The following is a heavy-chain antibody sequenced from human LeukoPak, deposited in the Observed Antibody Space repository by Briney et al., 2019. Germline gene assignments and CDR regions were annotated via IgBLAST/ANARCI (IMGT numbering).Heavy chain of an antibody. Sequence: ASVKVSCKASGYTFTSYAMNWVRQAPGQGLEWMGGIIPIFGTANYAQKFQGRVTITTDESTSTAYVELSSLRSEDTAVYYCARASDVSVNYYDSSGYWYYWGQGTLVTVSS. V-gene: IGHV1-69*05. CDR1: GYTFTSYA. CDR3: ARASDVSVNYYDSSGYWYY. D-gene: IGHD3-22*01. J-gene: IGHJ4*02. CDR2: IIPIFGTA.